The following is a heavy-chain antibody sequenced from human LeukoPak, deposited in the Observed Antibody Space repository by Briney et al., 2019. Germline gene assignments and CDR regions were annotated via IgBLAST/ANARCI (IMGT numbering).Heavy chain of an antibody. V-gene: IGHV3-30*04. CDR1: GFTFSSYA. J-gene: IGHJ3*02. D-gene: IGHD2-2*01. CDR3: ARFGSVVVPAAMRGRAFDI. Sequence: PGRSLRLSCAASGFTFSSYAMHWVRQAPGKGLEWVAVISYDGSNKYYAESVKGRFNISRDNSKNTLYLQMNSLRAEDTAVYYCARFGSVVVPAAMRGRAFDIWGQGTMVTVSS. CDR2: ISYDGSNK.